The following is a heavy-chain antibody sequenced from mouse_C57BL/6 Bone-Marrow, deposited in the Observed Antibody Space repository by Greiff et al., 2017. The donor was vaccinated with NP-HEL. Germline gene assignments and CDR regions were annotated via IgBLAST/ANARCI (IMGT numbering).Heavy chain of an antibody. CDR3: TTGYSWFAY. V-gene: IGHV14-4*01. CDR2: IDPENGDT. J-gene: IGHJ3*01. D-gene: IGHD1-1*01. CDR1: GFNITDDY. Sequence: VQLKESGAELVRPGASVKLSCTASGFNITDDYMHWVKQRPEQGLEWIGWIDPENGDTEYASKFQGKATITADTSSNTAYLQLSSLTSEDTAVYYCTTGYSWFAYWGQGTLVTVSA.